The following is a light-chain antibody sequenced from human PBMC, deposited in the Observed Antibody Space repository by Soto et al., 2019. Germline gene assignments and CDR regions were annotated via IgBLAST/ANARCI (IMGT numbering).Light chain of an antibody. V-gene: IGKV4-1*01. Sequence: IVLTPSPESLAVSLGERATINCKSSQSVLYSSNNKNYLAWYQQKPGQAPRLLIYDTSIRATGVPARFSGSRSGAEFTLTISSLQSEDFAVYYCQHYVTWPLTFGGGTRLEIK. CDR2: DTS. CDR3: QHYVTWPLT. CDR1: QSVLYSSNNKNY. J-gene: IGKJ5*01.